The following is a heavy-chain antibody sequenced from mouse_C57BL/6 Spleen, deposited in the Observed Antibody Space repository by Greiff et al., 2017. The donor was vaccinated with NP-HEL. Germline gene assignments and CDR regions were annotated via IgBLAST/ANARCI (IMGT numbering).Heavy chain of an antibody. Sequence: VHLVESGPELVKPGASVKISCKASGYAFSSSWMNWVKQRPGKGLEWIGRIYPGDGDTNYNGKFKGKATLTADKSSSTAYMQLSSLTSEDSAVYFCARRGTVVDWYFDVWGTGTTVTVSS. CDR1: GYAFSSSW. CDR3: ARRGTVVDWYFDV. J-gene: IGHJ1*03. CDR2: IYPGDGDT. V-gene: IGHV1-82*01. D-gene: IGHD1-1*01.